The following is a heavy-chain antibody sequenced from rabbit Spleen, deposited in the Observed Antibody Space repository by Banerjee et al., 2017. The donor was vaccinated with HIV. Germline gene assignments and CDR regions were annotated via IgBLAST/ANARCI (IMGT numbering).Heavy chain of an antibody. CDR1: GFDFSRTG. CDR2: IYAANSGDT. Sequence: QEQLMESGGGLVQPGGSLKLSCKASGFDFSRTGVSWVRQAPGKGLEWIACIYAANSGDTYYASWAKGRFTISKTSSTTVTLQMTSLTAADTATYFCATWATMTMGIGLWGQGTLVTVS. CDR3: ATWATMTMGIGL. J-gene: IGHJ4*01. D-gene: IGHD2-1*01. V-gene: IGHV1S45*01.